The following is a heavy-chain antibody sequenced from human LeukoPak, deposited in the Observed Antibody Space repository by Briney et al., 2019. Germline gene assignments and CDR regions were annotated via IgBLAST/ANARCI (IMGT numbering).Heavy chain of an antibody. J-gene: IGHJ6*03. V-gene: IGHV1-69*05. D-gene: IGHD1-20*01. CDR2: LRPVFGPI. Sequence: GASVKVSCKASGVTFSSYATSWVRQAPGQGLEWIGWLRPVFGPINSAQKFQDRVTLTKDDSTTPAYMELRGLRSEDTAVYYCATNPMTGYHLCAHFYFYMAVWGKGTAVTVS. CDR3: ATNPMTGYHLCAHFYFYMAV. CDR1: GVTFSSYA.